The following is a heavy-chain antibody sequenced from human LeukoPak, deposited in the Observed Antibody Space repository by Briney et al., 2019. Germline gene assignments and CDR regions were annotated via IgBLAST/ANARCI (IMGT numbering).Heavy chain of an antibody. CDR2: ISSSGSTI. V-gene: IGHV3-11*04. D-gene: IGHD3-22*01. CDR3: ARERGNWEYYYDSSVTYYFDY. J-gene: IGHJ4*02. Sequence: GGSLRLSCAASGFTFSDYYMSWIRQAPGKGLEWVSYISSSGSTIYYADSVKGRFTISRDNAKNSLYLQMNSLRAEDTAVYYCARERGNWEYYYDSSVTYYFDYWGQGTLVTVSS. CDR1: GFTFSDYY.